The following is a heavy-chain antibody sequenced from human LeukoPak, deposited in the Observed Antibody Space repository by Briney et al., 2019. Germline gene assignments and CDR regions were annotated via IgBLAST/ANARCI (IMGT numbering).Heavy chain of an antibody. D-gene: IGHD6-13*01. V-gene: IGHV4-39*01. CDR1: GGSISSSDYY. J-gene: IGHJ4*02. CDR2: FYYSGTT. Sequence: SETLSLACTVSGGSISSSDYYWGWIRQPPGKGLEWIGSFYYSGTTYYNPSLKSRVTISVDTSKNQFSLKLSSVTAADTAVYYCALISPLAAAAQGYWGQGTLVTVSS. CDR3: ALISPLAAAAQGY.